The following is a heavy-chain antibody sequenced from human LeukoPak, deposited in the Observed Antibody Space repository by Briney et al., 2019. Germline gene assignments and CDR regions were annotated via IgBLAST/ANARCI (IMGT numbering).Heavy chain of an antibody. CDR3: ATWVTSGYYALDV. V-gene: IGHV4-59*01. CDR2: IYGSGTT. J-gene: IGHJ6*02. D-gene: IGHD2-21*02. Sequence: SETLSLTCTVSGGSIGNYYWTWIRQPPGKGLEWIGYIYGSGTTNYNPSVKSRVTISVDTSKTQFSLKLSSVTAADTAVYYCATWVTSGYYALDVWGQGTTVIVSS. CDR1: GGSIGNYY.